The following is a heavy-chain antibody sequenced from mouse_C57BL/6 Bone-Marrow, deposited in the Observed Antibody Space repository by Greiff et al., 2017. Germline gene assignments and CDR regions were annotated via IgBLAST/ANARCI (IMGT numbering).Heavy chain of an antibody. D-gene: IGHD2-4*01. CDR2: IDPSDSYT. J-gene: IGHJ3*01. V-gene: IGHV1-50*01. CDR3: ARYDYGGAWFAY. CDR1: GYTFTSYW. Sequence: QVQLQQPGAELVKPGASVKLSCKASGYTFTSYWMQWVKQRPGQGLEWIGEIDPSDSYTNYNQKFKGKATLTVATSSSTAYMQLSSLTSEDSAVYYCARYDYGGAWFAYWGQGTLVTVSA.